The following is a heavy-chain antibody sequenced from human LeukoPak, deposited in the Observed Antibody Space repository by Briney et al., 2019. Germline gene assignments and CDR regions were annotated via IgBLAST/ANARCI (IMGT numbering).Heavy chain of an antibody. Sequence: GGSLRLSCAASGFTFSSYWMHWVRHAPGKGLVWVSRINSDGSSTSYADSVKGRFTISRDNAKNTLYLQMNSLRAEDTAVYYCAGTPEDYYDSSGYPPGGFDPWGQGTLVTVSS. D-gene: IGHD3-22*01. CDR2: INSDGSST. J-gene: IGHJ5*02. CDR3: AGTPEDYYDSSGYPPGGFDP. V-gene: IGHV3-74*01. CDR1: GFTFSSYW.